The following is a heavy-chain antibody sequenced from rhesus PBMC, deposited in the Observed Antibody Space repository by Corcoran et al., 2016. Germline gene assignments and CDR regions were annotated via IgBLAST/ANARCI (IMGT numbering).Heavy chain of an antibody. Sequence: QVQLQESGPGLVKPSETLSLTCAVSGGSISSGYGWSWIRPPPGKGLEWIGHIYGWSGSTRSNPALKSRVPFSTATSTNQLSLKLISVTAADTAVYYCARVTAGYWGQGVLVTVSS. CDR2: IYGWSGST. CDR3: ARVTAGY. V-gene: IGHV4S7*01. J-gene: IGHJ4*01. CDR1: GGSISSGYG.